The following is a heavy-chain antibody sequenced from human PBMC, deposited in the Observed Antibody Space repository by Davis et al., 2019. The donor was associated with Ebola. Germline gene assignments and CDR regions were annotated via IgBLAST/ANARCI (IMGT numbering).Heavy chain of an antibody. CDR2: ISYGGST. J-gene: IGHJ4*02. Sequence: SETLSLTCSVSGASMSGHYWSWIRQPPGKGLHWIGYISYGGSTNYYPSLESRVTISVDMSKNQVSLKLNSVTAADTAVYYCARGPSETGGFDFWGQGTQVTVSS. D-gene: IGHD2-15*01. CDR1: GASMSGHY. V-gene: IGHV4-59*11. CDR3: ARGPSETGGFDF.